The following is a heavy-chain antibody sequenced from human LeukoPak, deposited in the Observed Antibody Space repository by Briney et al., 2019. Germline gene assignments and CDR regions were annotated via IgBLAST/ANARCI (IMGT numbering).Heavy chain of an antibody. CDR3: TRHFYGDQYFDY. V-gene: IGHV4-39*01. CDR2: IYYSGST. D-gene: IGHD4-17*01. CDR1: GGSISSGSYY. Sequence: PSETLSLTCTVSGGSISSGSYYWGWIRQPPGKGLEWIGSIYYSGSTYYNPSLKSRVTISVDTSKNQFSLKLSSVTAADTAVYYCTRHFYGDQYFDYWGQGTLVTVSS. J-gene: IGHJ4*02.